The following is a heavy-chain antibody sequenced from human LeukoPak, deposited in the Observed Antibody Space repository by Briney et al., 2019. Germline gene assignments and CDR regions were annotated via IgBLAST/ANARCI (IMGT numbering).Heavy chain of an antibody. CDR3: ARGGLDIRTYGRFPRYFDY. J-gene: IGHJ4*02. CDR1: GYTFTSYY. CDR2: INPSGGST. V-gene: IGHV1-46*01. D-gene: IGHD2-2*03. Sequence: ASVKVSCKASGYTFTSYYMHWVRQAPGEGLEWMGIINPSGGSTSYAQKFQGRVTMTTDTSTSTAYMQLWSLRSDDTAVYYCARGGLDIRTYGRFPRYFDYWGQGSLVTVSS.